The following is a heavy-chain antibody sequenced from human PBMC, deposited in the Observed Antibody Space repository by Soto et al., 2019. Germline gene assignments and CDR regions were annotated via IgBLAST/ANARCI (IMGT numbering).Heavy chain of an antibody. J-gene: IGHJ3*02. CDR1: GYTLTELS. D-gene: IGHD2-15*01. CDR3: ATDSGRIGYCSGGSCYSRDAFDS. Sequence: ASVKVSCKVSGYTLTELSMHWVRQAPGKGLEWMGGFDPEDGETIYAQKFQGRVTMTEDTSTDTAYMELSSLRSEDTAVYYCATDSGRIGYCSGGSCYSRDAFDSWGQGTMVTVSS. V-gene: IGHV1-24*01. CDR2: FDPEDGET.